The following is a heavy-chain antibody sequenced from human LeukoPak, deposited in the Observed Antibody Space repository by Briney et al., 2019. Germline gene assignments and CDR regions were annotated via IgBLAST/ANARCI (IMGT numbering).Heavy chain of an antibody. CDR3: ARSAKAAGYSLNN. V-gene: IGHV4-4*07. D-gene: IGHD5-18*01. J-gene: IGHJ4*02. Sequence: PSEPLSLTCTVSGGSISSYYWSWIRQPAGKGLEWIGRIYTSGSTNYNPSLKSRVTMSVDTSKNQFSLKLSSVTAADTAVYYCARSAKAAGYSLNNWGQGTLVTVSS. CDR1: GGSISSYY. CDR2: IYTSGST.